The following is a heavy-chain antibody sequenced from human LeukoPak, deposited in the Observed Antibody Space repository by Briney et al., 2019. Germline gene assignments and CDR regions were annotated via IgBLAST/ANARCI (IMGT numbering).Heavy chain of an antibody. J-gene: IGHJ6*02. CDR3: VRGGGLDV. V-gene: IGHV3-7*03. D-gene: IGHD3-16*01. CDR2: INHNGNVN. Sequence: PGGSLRLSCAASGFTMSHYGVSWVRQAPGKGLEWVASINHNGNVNYYVDSVKGRFTISRDNAKNSLYLQMSNLRAEDTAVYFCVRGGGLDVWGQGATVTVSS. CDR1: GFTMSHYG.